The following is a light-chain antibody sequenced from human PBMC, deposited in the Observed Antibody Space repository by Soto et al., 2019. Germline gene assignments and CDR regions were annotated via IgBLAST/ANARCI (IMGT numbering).Light chain of an antibody. J-gene: IGKJ1*01. CDR3: QQYDNSVWT. CDR1: QSVLYSSNNKNY. Sequence: DIVMTQSPDSLAVSLGERATINCKSSQSVLYSSNNKNYLAWYQQKPGQPPKLLIYWASTRESGVPDRFSGSGSGTDFTLTISSLEPEDLAVYYCQQYDNSVWTLGQGTKVDIK. V-gene: IGKV4-1*01. CDR2: WAS.